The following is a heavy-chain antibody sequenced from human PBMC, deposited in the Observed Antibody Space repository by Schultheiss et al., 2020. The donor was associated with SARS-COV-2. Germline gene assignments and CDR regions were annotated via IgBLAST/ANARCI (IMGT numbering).Heavy chain of an antibody. CDR1: GGSISSGGYY. CDR3: ARVVGATTSGNFDY. D-gene: IGHD1-26*01. Sequence: SETLSLTCTVSGGSISSGGYYWSWIRQHPGKGLEWIGYIYYSGSTNYNPSLKSRVTISVDTSKNQFSLKLSSVTAADTAVYYCARVVGATTSGNFDYWGQGTLVTVSS. CDR2: IYYSGST. J-gene: IGHJ4*02. V-gene: IGHV4-31*03.